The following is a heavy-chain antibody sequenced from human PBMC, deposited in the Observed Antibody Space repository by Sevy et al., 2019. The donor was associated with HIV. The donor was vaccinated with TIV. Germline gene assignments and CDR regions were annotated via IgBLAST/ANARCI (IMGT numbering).Heavy chain of an antibody. Sequence: GGSLRLSCAASGFTFSSYAMSWVRQAPGKGLEWVSAISGSGGSTYYADSVKGRFTISRDNSKNTLYLQMNSLRAEDMAVYYCAKHPNEPYCGGDCFEAFDYWGQGTLVTVPS. CDR2: ISGSGGST. D-gene: IGHD2-21*01. V-gene: IGHV3-23*01. CDR3: AKHPNEPYCGGDCFEAFDY. J-gene: IGHJ4*02. CDR1: GFTFSSYA.